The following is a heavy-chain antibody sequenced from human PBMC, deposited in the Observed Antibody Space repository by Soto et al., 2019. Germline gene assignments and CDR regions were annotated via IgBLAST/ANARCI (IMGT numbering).Heavy chain of an antibody. CDR2: TNVGNGDT. Sequence: QLVQSGADVKKPGASVKVSCKTSGYIFTSYDIHWVRPAPGQNLEWMGWTNVGNGDTKYSERFQGRLSLTRDTSASTAYMVRSTLRSEDTAVYFCARVPGYRGSEKVAPSGQGTLVTVSS. CDR1: GYIFTSYD. CDR3: ARVPGYRGSEKVAP. D-gene: IGHD5-12*01. J-gene: IGHJ5*02. V-gene: IGHV1-3*01.